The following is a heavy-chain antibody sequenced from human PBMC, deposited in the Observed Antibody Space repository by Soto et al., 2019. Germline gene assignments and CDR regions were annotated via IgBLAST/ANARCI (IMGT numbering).Heavy chain of an antibody. D-gene: IGHD6-19*01. Sequence: SETLSLTCAVYGGSFSGYYWSWIRQTPGKGLEWIGEINHSGSTNYNPSLKSRVTISVDTSKNQFSLKLSSVTAADTAVYYCASRRLVGDYYYYGMDVWGQGTTVTVSS. CDR1: GGSFSGYY. V-gene: IGHV4-34*01. CDR2: INHSGST. CDR3: ASRRLVGDYYYYGMDV. J-gene: IGHJ6*02.